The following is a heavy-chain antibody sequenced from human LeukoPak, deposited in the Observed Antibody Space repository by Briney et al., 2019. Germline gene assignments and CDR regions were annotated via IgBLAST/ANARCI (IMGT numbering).Heavy chain of an antibody. D-gene: IGHD6-13*01. CDR1: GGSISSGDYY. J-gene: IGHJ4*02. Sequence: PSETLSLTCTVSGGSISSGDYYWSWIRQPPGKGLEWIGYIYYSGSTYYNPSLKSRVTISVDTSKNQFSLKLSSVTAADTAVYYCAWFSIIAAASFDYWGQGTLVTVSS. CDR2: IYYSGST. CDR3: AWFSIIAAASFDY. V-gene: IGHV4-30-4*01.